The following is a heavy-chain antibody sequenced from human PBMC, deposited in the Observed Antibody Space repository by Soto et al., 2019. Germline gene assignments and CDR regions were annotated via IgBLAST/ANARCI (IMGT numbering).Heavy chain of an antibody. D-gene: IGHD6-19*01. CDR1: GFTLSSYW. CDR2: IKPDGSEK. Sequence: EVQLVESGGGLVQPGGSLRLSCAASGFTLSSYWMSWVRQAPGKGLEWVANIKPDGSEKYYVDPVKGRFTISRDSANNSLYLNMNSLRAEDTAVYYCARNHWGVAGIDYWGQGTLVTVSS. CDR3: ARNHWGVAGIDY. V-gene: IGHV3-7*01. J-gene: IGHJ4*02.